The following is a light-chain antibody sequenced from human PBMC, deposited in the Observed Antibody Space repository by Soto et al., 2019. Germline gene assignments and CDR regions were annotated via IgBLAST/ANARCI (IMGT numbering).Light chain of an antibody. V-gene: IGKV1-5*03. CDR2: KAS. CDR3: QQYSTYPWT. Sequence: DIQMTQSPSTLSASVGDRVTITCRASQTISTLLAWYQQRPGKAPNLLIYKASSLESGVPSRFSGSGSGTEFTLTISSLQPDDLATYFCQQYSTYPWTFGQGTKVDIK. CDR1: QTISTL. J-gene: IGKJ1*01.